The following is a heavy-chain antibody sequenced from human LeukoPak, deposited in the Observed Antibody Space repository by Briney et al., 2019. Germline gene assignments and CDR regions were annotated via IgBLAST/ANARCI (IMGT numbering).Heavy chain of an antibody. CDR1: GGSISSGGYY. Sequence: PSETLSLTCTVSGGSISSGGYYWSWIRQHPGKGLEWIGYIYYSGSTYYNPSLKSRVTISVDTSKNQFSLKLSSVTAADTAVYYCARVRFNYYDSSGYLDDWGQGTLVTVSS. CDR3: ARVRFNYYDSSGYLDD. D-gene: IGHD3-22*01. V-gene: IGHV4-31*03. CDR2: IYYSGST. J-gene: IGHJ4*02.